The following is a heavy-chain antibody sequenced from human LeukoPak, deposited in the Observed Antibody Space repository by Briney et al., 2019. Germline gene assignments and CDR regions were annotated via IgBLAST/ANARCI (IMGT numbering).Heavy chain of an antibody. Sequence: SGPTLVKPTQTLTLTCTFSGFSLSISGMYVTWIRQPPGKALEWLARIDWDDDKYYSTSLKTRLTISKDTSKNQVVLTMTNMDPVDTATYYCARTSSFTLIRGLDQWGQGTLVTVSS. V-gene: IGHV2-70*11. D-gene: IGHD3-10*01. CDR3: ARTSSFTLIRGLDQ. CDR2: IDWDDDK. CDR1: GFSLSISGMY. J-gene: IGHJ4*02.